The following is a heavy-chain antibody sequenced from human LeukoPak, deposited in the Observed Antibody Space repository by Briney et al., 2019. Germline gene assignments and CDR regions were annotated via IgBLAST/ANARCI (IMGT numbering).Heavy chain of an antibody. CDR3: ARPLSYYYDSSGCLGY. J-gene: IGHJ4*02. CDR1: GFTFSDYY. CDR2: ISSSGSTI. V-gene: IGHV3-11*04. D-gene: IGHD3-22*01. Sequence: PGGSLRLSCAASGFTFSDYYMSWIRQAPGKGLEWVSYISSSGSTIYYADSVKGRFTISRDNAKNSLYLQMNSLRAEDTAVYYCARPLSYYYDSSGCLGYWGQGTLVTVSS.